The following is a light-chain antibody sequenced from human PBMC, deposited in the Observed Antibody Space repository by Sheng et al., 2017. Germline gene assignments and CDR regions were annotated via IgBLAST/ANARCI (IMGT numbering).Light chain of an antibody. CDR3: QQYGTSPPT. Sequence: EIVLTQSPATLSLSPGERATLSCRASQSVSSYLAWYQQKPGQAPRLLIYDASNRATGIPARFSGSGSGTVFTLTINRPQPEDSGVYYCQQYGTSPPTFGQGTKVEI. J-gene: IGKJ1*01. V-gene: IGKV3-11*01. CDR2: DAS. CDR1: QSVSSY.